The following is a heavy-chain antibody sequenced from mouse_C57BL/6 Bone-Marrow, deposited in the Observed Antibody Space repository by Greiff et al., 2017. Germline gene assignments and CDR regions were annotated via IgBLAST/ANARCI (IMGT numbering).Heavy chain of an antibody. V-gene: IGHV5-9-1*02. J-gene: IGHJ4*01. Sequence: EVNLVESGEGLVKPGGSLKLSCAASGFTFSSYAMSWVRQTPEKRLEWVAYISSGGDYIYYADTVKGRFTISRDNARNTLYLQMSSLKSEDTAMYYCTRENYGSSYYAMDYWGQGTSVTVSS. CDR3: TRENYGSSYYAMDY. CDR2: ISSGGDYI. CDR1: GFTFSSYA. D-gene: IGHD1-1*01.